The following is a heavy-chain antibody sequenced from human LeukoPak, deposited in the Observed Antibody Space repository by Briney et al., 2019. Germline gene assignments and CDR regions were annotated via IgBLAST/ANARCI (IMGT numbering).Heavy chain of an antibody. Sequence: ASVKVSCKASGGTFSSYAISWVRQAPGQGLEWMGGIIPIFGTANYAQKFQGRVTITADESTSTAYMEVSSLRSEDTAVYYCARSAVEAYSYGTFDYWGQGTLVTVSS. D-gene: IGHD5-18*01. CDR3: ARSAVEAYSYGTFDY. V-gene: IGHV1-69*13. CDR2: IIPIFGTA. J-gene: IGHJ4*02. CDR1: GGTFSSYA.